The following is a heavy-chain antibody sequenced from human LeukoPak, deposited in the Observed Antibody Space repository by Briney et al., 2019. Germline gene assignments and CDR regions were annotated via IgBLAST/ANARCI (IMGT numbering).Heavy chain of an antibody. Sequence: SETLSLTCTVSGGSISSGSYYWSWIRQPAGKGLEWIGRIFASGSTNYNPSLKSRVTISVDTSKNQFSLKLSSVTAADTAVYYCARGPGSYSKEAFDMWGQGTMVTVSS. CDR1: GGSISSGSYY. D-gene: IGHD3-10*01. J-gene: IGHJ3*02. V-gene: IGHV4-61*02. CDR2: IFASGST. CDR3: ARGPGSYSKEAFDM.